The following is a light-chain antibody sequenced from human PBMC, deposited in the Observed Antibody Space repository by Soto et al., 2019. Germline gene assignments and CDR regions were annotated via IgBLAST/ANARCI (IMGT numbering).Light chain of an antibody. V-gene: IGKV1-5*01. CDR3: QQYNTYSWT. CDR1: QSISTW. Sequence: DIQMTQSPSTLSASVGDRVTITFRAGQSISTWLAWYQQRPGQAPKLLISAASNLESGVPSRFSGSGSGTEFTLTISGLQPDDFATYYCQQYNTYSWTFGQGTKVDIK. CDR2: AAS. J-gene: IGKJ1*01.